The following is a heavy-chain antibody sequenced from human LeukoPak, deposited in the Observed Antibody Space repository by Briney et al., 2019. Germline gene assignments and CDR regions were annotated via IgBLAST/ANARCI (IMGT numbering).Heavy chain of an antibody. CDR1: GGSISSYY. V-gene: IGHV4-59*01. J-gene: IGHJ4*02. Sequence: SETLSLTCSVSGGSISSYYWSWVRQPPGKGLEWIGYIYYSGSTNYKPCLKSRVTISIDTSKKQLSLKLTSVSAADTAVYYCARVMGGQVYVDYWGQGTLVTVSS. CDR3: ARVMGGQVYVDY. D-gene: IGHD3-16*01. CDR2: IYYSGST.